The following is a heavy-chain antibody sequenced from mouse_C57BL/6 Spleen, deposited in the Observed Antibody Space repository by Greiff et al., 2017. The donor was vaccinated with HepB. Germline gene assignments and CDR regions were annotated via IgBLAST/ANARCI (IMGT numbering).Heavy chain of an antibody. V-gene: IGHV1-64*01. Sequence: VQLQQPGAELVKPGASVKLSCKASGYTFTSYWMHWVKQRPGQGLEWIGMIHPNSGSTNYNEKFKSKATLTVDKSSSTAYMQLSSLTSEDSAVYYCARSPLAQATLYYAMDYWGQGTSVTVSS. J-gene: IGHJ4*01. CDR1: GYTFTSYW. D-gene: IGHD3-2*02. CDR3: ARSPLAQATLYYAMDY. CDR2: IHPNSGST.